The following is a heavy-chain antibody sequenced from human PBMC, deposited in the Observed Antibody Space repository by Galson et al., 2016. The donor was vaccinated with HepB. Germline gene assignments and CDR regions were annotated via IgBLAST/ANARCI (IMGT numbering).Heavy chain of an antibody. J-gene: IGHJ6*02. D-gene: IGHD2/OR15-2a*01. V-gene: IGHV3-21*01. CDR2: ISSTGGYM. Sequence: NWVRQAPGKGLEWVSSISSTGGYMYYTDSVRGRLTISRDNANNSLYLHMNSLRADDTAVYYCARSGGNSVYGGRIIEYYRYYGMDVWGQGTTVTVSS. CDR3: ARSGGNSVYGGRIIEYYRYYGMDV.